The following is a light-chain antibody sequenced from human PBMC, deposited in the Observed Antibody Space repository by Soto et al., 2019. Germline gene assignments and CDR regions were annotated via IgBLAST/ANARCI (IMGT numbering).Light chain of an antibody. Sequence: QSALTQPASVSGSPGQSITISCTGTSSDVGSYNLVSWYQQHPGKAPKLIISEVSKRPSGLSDRFSGSKSGSTASLTISGLQAEAEAHYYGCSYAGTSTHTVFGGGTQQTVL. CDR3: CSYAGTSTHTV. CDR1: SSDVGSYNL. CDR2: EVS. J-gene: IGLJ7*01. V-gene: IGLV2-23*02.